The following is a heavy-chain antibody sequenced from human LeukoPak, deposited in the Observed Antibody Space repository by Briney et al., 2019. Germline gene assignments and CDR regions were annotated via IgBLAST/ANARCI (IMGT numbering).Heavy chain of an antibody. Sequence: TGGSLRHSCATSGFTFSRYAMSWVRQAAGKGLEWVSAMTGSGDTTYYADSVKGRFTISRDNSKNTLYLQMSSLRVEDTAMYYCANTGLTIFGVIKNYYYGLDVWGQGTTVTVSS. CDR3: ANTGLTIFGVIKNYYYGLDV. CDR2: MTGSGDTT. J-gene: IGHJ6*02. CDR1: GFTFSRYA. V-gene: IGHV3-23*01. D-gene: IGHD3-3*01.